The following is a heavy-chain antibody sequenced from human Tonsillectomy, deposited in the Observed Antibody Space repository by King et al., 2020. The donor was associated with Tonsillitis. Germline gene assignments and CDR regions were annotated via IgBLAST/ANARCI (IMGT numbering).Heavy chain of an antibody. D-gene: IGHD5-18*01. Sequence: VQLVESGGGLVQPGGSLRLSCAASGFTFSSSAMAWVRQAPGKGLEWVSGISGSGGSTYYADSVKGRFTISRDNSKNTLYLQMNILGAEDKAPYYCAKVVSTAMVYYFDYWGQGTLVTVSS. J-gene: IGHJ4*02. CDR1: GFTFSSSA. V-gene: IGHV3-23*04. CDR2: ISGSGGST. CDR3: AKVVSTAMVYYFDY.